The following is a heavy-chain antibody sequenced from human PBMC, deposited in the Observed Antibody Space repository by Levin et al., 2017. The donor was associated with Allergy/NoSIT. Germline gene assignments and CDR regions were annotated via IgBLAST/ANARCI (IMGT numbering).Heavy chain of an antibody. J-gene: IGHJ4*02. Sequence: GESLKISCSASGLSFSDYGMHWVRQAPDSGLEWVTLITSDGTNKSYAASVKGRFIFSRDNSRNLLFLQLTSLRPEDTAVYYCASRGSFDHWGQGTLVTVSS. V-gene: IGHV3-30*03. CDR1: GLSFSDYG. CDR2: ITSDGTNK. D-gene: IGHD3-10*01. CDR3: ASRGSFDH.